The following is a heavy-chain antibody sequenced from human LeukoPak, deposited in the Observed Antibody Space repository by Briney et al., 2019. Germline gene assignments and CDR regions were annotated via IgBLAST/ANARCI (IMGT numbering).Heavy chain of an antibody. D-gene: IGHD6-13*01. J-gene: IGHJ5*02. CDR2: ISGSGGST. CDR3: AKSGSSSWYPNWFDP. CDR1: GFTFSSYA. Sequence: GGSLRLSCAASGFTFSSYAMSWVRQAPGKGLEWVSGISGSGGSTYYADSVKGRFTISRDNSKNTLYLQMNSLRAEDTAVYYCAKSGSSSWYPNWFDPWGQGTLVTVSS. V-gene: IGHV3-23*01.